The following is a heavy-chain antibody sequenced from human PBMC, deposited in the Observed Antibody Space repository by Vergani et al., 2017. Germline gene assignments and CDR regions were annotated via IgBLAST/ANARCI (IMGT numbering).Heavy chain of an antibody. Sequence: QVQLQQWGPGLLKPSETLSLTCAVYGGSLSGYYWNWIRQHPGKGLEWIGYIYSTGSTHHNPSLRRRINMSVDTSKNQFSLKLNSVTAADTAMYYCARMGGYDEGDAFRIGYFDSWGPGILVTVSS. D-gene: IGHD3-22*01. CDR3: ARMGGYDEGDAFRIGYFDS. J-gene: IGHJ4*02. CDR1: GGSLSGYY. CDR2: IYSTGST. V-gene: IGHV4-34*11.